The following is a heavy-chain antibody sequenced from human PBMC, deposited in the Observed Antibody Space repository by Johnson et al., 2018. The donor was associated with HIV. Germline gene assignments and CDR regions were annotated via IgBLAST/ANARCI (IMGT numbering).Heavy chain of an antibody. CDR1: GFNFTNYG. D-gene: IGHD6-6*01. J-gene: IGHJ3*02. Sequence: QMQLVESGGGVVQPGGSLRLSCVASGFNFTNYGMHWVRQAPGKGLEWVAFTRYDGSHRNYADSVKGRFSISRDNSKNTLYLQMNSLRKDDTAVYYCARDGSQLADAFDIWGQGTMVTVSS. CDR3: ARDGSQLADAFDI. CDR2: TRYDGSHR. V-gene: IGHV3-30*02.